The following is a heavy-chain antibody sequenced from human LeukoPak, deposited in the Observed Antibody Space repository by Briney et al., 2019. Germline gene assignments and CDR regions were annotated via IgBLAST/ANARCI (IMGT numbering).Heavy chain of an antibody. CDR3: ARVRSSWYNFDY. Sequence: GASVKVSCKASGYTFTSYAMHWVRQAPGQRLEWMGWINAGNGNTKYSQKFQGRVTITRDTSASTAYMELSSLRSEDTAVCYCARVRSSWYNFDYWGQGTLVTVSS. V-gene: IGHV1-3*01. CDR1: GYTFTSYA. J-gene: IGHJ4*02. CDR2: INAGNGNT. D-gene: IGHD6-13*01.